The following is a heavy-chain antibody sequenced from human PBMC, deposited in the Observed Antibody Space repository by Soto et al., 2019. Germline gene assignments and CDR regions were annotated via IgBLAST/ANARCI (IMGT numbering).Heavy chain of an antibody. CDR3: ARLSLGGGGENHYYMDV. V-gene: IGHV4-59*08. CDR1: GGSISSYY. D-gene: IGHD3-16*01. J-gene: IGHJ6*03. Sequence: SETLSLTCTVSGGSISSYYWSWIRQPPGKGLEWIGYISYSGSTNYNPSLKSRLTISVATSKNQFSLKLRSVTAADTAVYYCARLSLGGGGENHYYMDVWGKGTTVTVSS. CDR2: ISYSGST.